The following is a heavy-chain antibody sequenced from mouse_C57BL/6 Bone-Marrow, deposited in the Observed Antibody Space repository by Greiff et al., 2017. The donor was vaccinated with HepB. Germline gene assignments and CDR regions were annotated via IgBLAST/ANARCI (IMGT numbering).Heavy chain of an antibody. Sequence: EVKLMESGAELVRPGASVKLSCTASGFNIKDDYMHWVKQRPEQGLEWIGWIDPENGDTEYASKFQGKATITADTSSNTAYLQLSSLTSEDTAVYYWTFTVVAPYYYAMDYWGQGTSVTVSS. J-gene: IGHJ4*01. CDR3: TFTVVAPYYYAMDY. V-gene: IGHV14-4*01. CDR2: IDPENGDT. D-gene: IGHD1-1*01. CDR1: GFNIKDDY.